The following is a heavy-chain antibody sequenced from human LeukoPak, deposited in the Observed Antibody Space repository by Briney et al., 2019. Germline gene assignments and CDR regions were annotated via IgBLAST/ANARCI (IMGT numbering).Heavy chain of an antibody. CDR3: ARDGVTTAGTSPFDY. J-gene: IGHJ4*02. CDR2: INPNSGGT. Sequence: ASVKVSCKASGYTFTGYSLHWVRQAPGLGLEWMGWINPNSGGTNYAQRFQGRVTMTRDTSISTAYMDLSSLRSDDTAVYYCARDGVTTAGTSPFDYWGQGTLVTVSS. CDR1: GYTFTGYS. D-gene: IGHD6-13*01. V-gene: IGHV1-2*02.